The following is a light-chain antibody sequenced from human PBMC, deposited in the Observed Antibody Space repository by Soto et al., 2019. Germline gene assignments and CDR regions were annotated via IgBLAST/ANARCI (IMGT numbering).Light chain of an antibody. CDR2: RNN. CDR3: AAWDDNLSGWV. V-gene: IGLV1-47*01. Sequence: QLVLTQPPSASGTPGQRVTIPCSGRSSNIGSNYVYWYQQLPGTAPKLLIYRNNQRPSGVPDRFSGSKSGTSASLATSGLRSEDEADYYCAAWDDNLSGWVFGGGTKLTVL. J-gene: IGLJ3*02. CDR1: SSNIGSNY.